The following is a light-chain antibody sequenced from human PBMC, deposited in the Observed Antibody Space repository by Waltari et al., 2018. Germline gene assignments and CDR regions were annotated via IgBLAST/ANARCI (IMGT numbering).Light chain of an antibody. CDR1: ESISKY. Sequence: EIVLTQSPATLSFSPGESATLSCRASESISKYLAWYQQKPGQAPRLLIYHASSRSSGIPDRFSGSGFGTDFSLTINRLEPEDFAVYYCQHYVNLPATFGQGTKLETK. V-gene: IGKV3D-20*02. J-gene: IGKJ1*01. CDR3: QHYVNLPAT. CDR2: HAS.